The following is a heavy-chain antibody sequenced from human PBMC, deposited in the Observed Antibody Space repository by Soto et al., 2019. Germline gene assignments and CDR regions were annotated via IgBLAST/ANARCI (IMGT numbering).Heavy chain of an antibody. CDR2: INKDGSEK. J-gene: IGHJ4*02. Sequence: GGSLRLSCVTSGLSFSAFWMGWVRQPPGKGLEWVANINKDGSEKYYVDSVKSRFTISRDNARNSLSLQMNSLGAEDTDVYYCARGPLGYWSAGSCPFDYWGQGTLVTVSS. D-gene: IGHD2-15*01. V-gene: IGHV3-7*01. CDR1: GLSFSAFW. CDR3: ARGPLGYWSAGSCPFDY.